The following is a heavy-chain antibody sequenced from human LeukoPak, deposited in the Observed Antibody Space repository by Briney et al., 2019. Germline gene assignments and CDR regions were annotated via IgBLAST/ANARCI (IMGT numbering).Heavy chain of an antibody. CDR1: GFIFSNYG. CDR2: IWYDGRTK. CDR3: AREWGRIAVAGGPGY. J-gene: IGHJ4*02. D-gene: IGHD6-19*01. Sequence: GGSLRLSCEVSGFIFSNYGMHWVRQAPGKGLEWLALIWYDGRTKFHADSVKGRFTISRDNSANILYLQMSSLRVEDTAVYYCAREWGRIAVAGGPGYWGQGARVTVSS. V-gene: IGHV3-33*01.